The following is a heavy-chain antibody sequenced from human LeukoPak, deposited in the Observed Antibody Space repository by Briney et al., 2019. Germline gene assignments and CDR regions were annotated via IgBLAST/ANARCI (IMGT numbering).Heavy chain of an antibody. J-gene: IGHJ5*01. CDR1: GFVFSASY. Sequence: PGGSLSPSCAASGFVFSASYMSWVRKAPGKGLEWVATIKPDGSEKYHVDSVSGRFTISRDNTNDSLFLQMNSLRVDDTAVYYCVRGGTYWTVSWGQGTLVNVS. V-gene: IGHV3-7*01. CDR3: VRGGTYWTVS. CDR2: IKPDGSEK.